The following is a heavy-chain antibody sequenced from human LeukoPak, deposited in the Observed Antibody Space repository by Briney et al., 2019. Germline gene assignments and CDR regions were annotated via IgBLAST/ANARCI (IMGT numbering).Heavy chain of an antibody. CDR3: ARESRVLIGDGYYLDS. CDR1: GGSISNYY. V-gene: IGHV4-4*07. Sequence: SETLSLTCTVSGGSISNYYWSWIRQPAGKGLECIGRLYIGRSTDYNPSLKSRVTMSVDTSNNQFSLRLTSVTAADTAIYYCARESRVLIGDGYYLDSWGPGTLITVSS. CDR2: LYIGRST. J-gene: IGHJ4*02. D-gene: IGHD3-3*01.